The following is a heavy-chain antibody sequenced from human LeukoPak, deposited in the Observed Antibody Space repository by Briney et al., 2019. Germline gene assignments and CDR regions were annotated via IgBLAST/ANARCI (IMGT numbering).Heavy chain of an antibody. D-gene: IGHD2-2*01. Sequence: SETLSLTCTVSGGSISSYYWSWIRQPPGKGLEWIGLIFYSGSTHYNPSLKSRVTMSVDTSKSQFSLKLSSVTAADTAVYYCAKSSLFCSSVSCSYYFDSWGQGTLVTVSS. CDR3: AKSSLFCSSVSCSYYFDS. CDR2: IFYSGST. V-gene: IGHV4-59*01. J-gene: IGHJ4*02. CDR1: GGSISSYY.